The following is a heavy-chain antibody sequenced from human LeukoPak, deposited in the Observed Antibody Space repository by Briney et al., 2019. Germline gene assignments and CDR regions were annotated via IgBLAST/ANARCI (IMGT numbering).Heavy chain of an antibody. V-gene: IGHV1-69*13. CDR1: GGTFSSYA. J-gene: IGHJ4*02. Sequence: SVKVSCKASGGTFSSYAISWVRQAPGQGLEWMGGIIPIFGTANYAQKFQGRVTITADESTSTAYMELSSLRSEDTAVYYCARVSFEGSGWYGGYYFDYWGQGTLVTVSS. D-gene: IGHD6-19*01. CDR2: IIPIFGTA. CDR3: ARVSFEGSGWYGGYYFDY.